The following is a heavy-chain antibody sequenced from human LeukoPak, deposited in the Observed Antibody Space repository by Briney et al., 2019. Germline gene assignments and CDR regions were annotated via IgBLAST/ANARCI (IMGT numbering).Heavy chain of an antibody. V-gene: IGHV3-23*01. CDR2: ISGSGGST. CDR1: GFTFSSYA. CDR3: AKDIVVVRDIYYYGMDV. D-gene: IGHD2-15*01. Sequence: GGSLRLSCAASGFTFSSYAMSWVRQAPGKGLEWVSAISGSGGSTYYADSVKGRFTISRDNSKNTLYLQMNSLRAEDTAVYYCAKDIVVVRDIYYYGMDVWGKGTTATVSS. J-gene: IGHJ6*04.